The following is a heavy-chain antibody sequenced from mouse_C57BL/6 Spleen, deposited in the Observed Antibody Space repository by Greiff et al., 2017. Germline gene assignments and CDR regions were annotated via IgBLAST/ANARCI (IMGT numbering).Heavy chain of an antibody. D-gene: IGHD2-4*01. CDR1: GFTFSDYG. CDR3: ANYDYEGSMAY. J-gene: IGHJ4*01. Sequence: EVQGVESGGGLVKPGGSLKISCATSGFTFSDYGMHWVRQAPGKGLEWVAYISSGSSTIYYADTVKGRFTISRDNAKNTLFLQMTSLRSEDTAMYSCANYDYEGSMAYWGQGTSVTVSS. CDR2: ISSGSSTI. V-gene: IGHV5-17*01.